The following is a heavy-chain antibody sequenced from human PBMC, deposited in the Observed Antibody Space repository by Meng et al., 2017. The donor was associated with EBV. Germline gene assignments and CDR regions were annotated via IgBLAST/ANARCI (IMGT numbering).Heavy chain of an antibody. CDR3: ARHVLFIAAAGTGWFDP. D-gene: IGHD6-13*01. CDR2: IYYSGST. Sequence: QLQLQESGPGLVKPSEXLSLTCTVSGCSISSSSYYWGWIRQPPGKGLEWIGSIYYSGSTYYNPSLKSRVTISVDTSKNQFSLKLSSVTAADTAVYYCARHVLFIAAAGTGWFDPWGQGTLVTVSS. J-gene: IGHJ5*02. CDR1: GCSISSSSYY. V-gene: IGHV4-39*01.